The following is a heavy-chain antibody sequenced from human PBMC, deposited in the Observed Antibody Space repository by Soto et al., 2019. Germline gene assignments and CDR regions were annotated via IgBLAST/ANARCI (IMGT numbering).Heavy chain of an antibody. CDR1: GGSISSSSYY. J-gene: IGHJ6*02. D-gene: IGHD3-10*01. Sequence: KPSETLSLTCTVSGGSISSSSYYWGWIRQPPGKGLEWIGSIYYSGSTYYNPSLKSRVTISVDTSKNQFSLKLSSVTAADTAVYYCARHRFGAYYYYGMDVWGQGTTVTVSS. CDR2: IYYSGST. V-gene: IGHV4-39*01. CDR3: ARHRFGAYYYYGMDV.